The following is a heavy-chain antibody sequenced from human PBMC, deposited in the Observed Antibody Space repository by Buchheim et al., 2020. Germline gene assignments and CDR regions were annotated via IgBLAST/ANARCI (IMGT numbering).Heavy chain of an antibody. CDR1: VFTFSDYG. D-gene: IGHD2-2*01. J-gene: IGHJ2*01. Sequence: QVQLVESGGGVVQPGRSLRLSCTASVFTFSDYGMHWVRQAPGKVLEWVGVISYGGGLQYYADSVRGRFTISRDNSKNTLYLQMSSLRPEDTAIYYCAKEPERHAGPWYYDLWGRGSL. CDR3: AKEPERHAGPWYYDL. CDR2: ISYGGGLQ. V-gene: IGHV3-30*18.